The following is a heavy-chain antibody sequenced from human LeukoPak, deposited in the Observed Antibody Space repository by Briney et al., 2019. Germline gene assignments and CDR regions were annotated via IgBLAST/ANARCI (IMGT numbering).Heavy chain of an antibody. D-gene: IGHD3-9*01. V-gene: IGHV3-74*01. CDR1: GFTFSSYW. CDR2: INGDGRNI. CDR3: TRDLMDYDLSTGLHHYYMDV. J-gene: IGHJ6*02. Sequence: GGSLRLSCVASGFTFSSYWMHWVRQDPRKGLGWVSRINGDGRNINYADSVRGRFPISRDNAKNTLYLQMNTLRVEDTAVYYCTRDLMDYDLSTGLHHYYMDVWGQGTTVTVSS.